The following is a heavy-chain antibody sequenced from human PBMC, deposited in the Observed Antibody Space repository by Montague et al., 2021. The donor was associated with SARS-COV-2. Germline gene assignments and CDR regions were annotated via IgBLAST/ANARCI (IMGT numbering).Heavy chain of an antibody. Sequence: PALVKPTQTLTLTCTFSGFSLSTSGMFVSWIRQPPGKALEWLARIDWDDDKYYSTSLKTRLTISKDTSKNQVVLTMTNMDPVDTATYYCARRTYDILTGYDYGMDVWGQGTTVTVSS. CDR1: GFSLSTSGMF. CDR2: IDWDDDK. V-gene: IGHV2-70*11. J-gene: IGHJ6*02. D-gene: IGHD3-9*01. CDR3: ARRTYDILTGYDYGMDV.